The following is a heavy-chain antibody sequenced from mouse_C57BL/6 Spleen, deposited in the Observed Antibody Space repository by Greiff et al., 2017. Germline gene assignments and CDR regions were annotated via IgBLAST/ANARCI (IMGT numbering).Heavy chain of an antibody. V-gene: IGHV5-17*01. D-gene: IGHD4-1*01. J-gene: IGHJ3*01. CDR2: ISSGSSTI. CDR3: ARNLNWDVWFAY. Sequence: EVQVVESGGGLVKPGGSLKLSCAASGFTFSDYGMHWVRQAPEKGLEWVAYISSGSSTIYYADKVKGRFTISRDNAKNTLYLQMTSLRSEDTAMYYCARNLNWDVWFAYWGQGTLVTVSA. CDR1: GFTFSDYG.